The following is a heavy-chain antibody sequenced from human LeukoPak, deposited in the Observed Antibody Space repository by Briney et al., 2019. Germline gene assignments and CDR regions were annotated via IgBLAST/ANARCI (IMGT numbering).Heavy chain of an antibody. Sequence: PGGSLRLSCAASGFTFTNYWTSWVRQAPGKGPEWVAMIREDGGDIYYVDSVKGRFTISRDNAKNSLFLQMNSLRAEDTAVYYCVRDRGSGSSQTHEFFEHWGQGTLVTVSS. D-gene: IGHD1-26*01. V-gene: IGHV3-7*01. CDR3: VRDRGSGSSQTHEFFEH. CDR2: IREDGGDI. CDR1: GFTFTNYW. J-gene: IGHJ1*01.